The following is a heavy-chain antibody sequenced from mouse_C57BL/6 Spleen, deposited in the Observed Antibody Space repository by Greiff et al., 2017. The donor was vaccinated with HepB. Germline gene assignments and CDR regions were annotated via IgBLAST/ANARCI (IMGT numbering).Heavy chain of an antibody. CDR1: GYTFTSYW. CDR3: ARRGNYYAMDY. J-gene: IGHJ4*01. D-gene: IGHD2-1*01. Sequence: QVQLQQPGAELVRPGTSVTLSCKASGYTFTSYWMHWVKQRPGQGLEWIGVIDPSDSYTNYNQKFKGKATLTVDPSSSTAYMQLSSLTSEDSAVYYCARRGNYYAMDYWGQGTSVTVSS. V-gene: IGHV1-59*01. CDR2: IDPSDSYT.